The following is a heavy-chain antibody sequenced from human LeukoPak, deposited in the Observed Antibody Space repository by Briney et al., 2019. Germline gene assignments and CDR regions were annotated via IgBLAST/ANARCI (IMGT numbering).Heavy chain of an antibody. J-gene: IGHJ4*02. Sequence: ASVKVSCKASGYTFTGYYMHWVRQAPGQGLEWMGWINPNSGGTNYAQKFQGRVTMTRDTSISTAYMELSRPRSDDTAVYYCARDDVLTGYYEDYWGQGTLVTVSS. CDR1: GYTFTGYY. CDR3: ARDDVLTGYYEDY. CDR2: INPNSGGT. D-gene: IGHD3-9*01. V-gene: IGHV1-2*02.